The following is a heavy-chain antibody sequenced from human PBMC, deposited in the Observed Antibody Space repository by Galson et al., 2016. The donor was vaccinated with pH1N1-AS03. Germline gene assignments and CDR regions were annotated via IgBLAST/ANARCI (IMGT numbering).Heavy chain of an antibody. D-gene: IGHD1-7*01. J-gene: IGHJ4*02. V-gene: IGHV1-69*10. CDR1: GGTFTSHA. CDR3: ARGGEFNYGTLDY. Sequence: SVKVSCKASGGTFTSHAVSWMRQAPGQGLEWMGGIILSLGMTHYARYFKDRVTFTADESATTAYMELTSLRSEDTAVFYCARGGEFNYGTLDYWGQGSLVTVSS. CDR2: IILSLGMT.